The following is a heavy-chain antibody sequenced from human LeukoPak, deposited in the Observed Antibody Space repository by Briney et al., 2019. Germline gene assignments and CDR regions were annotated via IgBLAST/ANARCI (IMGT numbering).Heavy chain of an antibody. J-gene: IGHJ5*02. V-gene: IGHV3-9*01. CDR2: ISWNSGSI. CDR3: AKGVERQLEGNWFDP. D-gene: IGHD6-13*01. CDR1: GFTFDDYA. Sequence: GGSLRLSCAASGFTFDDYAMHWVRQAPGKGLEWVSGISWNSGSIGYADSVKGRFTISRDNAKNSLYLQMNSLRAEDTALYYCAKGVERQLEGNWFDPWGQGTLVTVSS.